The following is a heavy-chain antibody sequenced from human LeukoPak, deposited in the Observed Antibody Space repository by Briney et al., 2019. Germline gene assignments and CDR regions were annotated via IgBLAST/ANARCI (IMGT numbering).Heavy chain of an antibody. V-gene: IGHV3-30*02. J-gene: IGHJ4*02. CDR3: AKDLRIAARLLKGFDS. CDR1: GFTFSSYC. CDR2: IRYDGSNK. Sequence: GGSLRLSCAASGFTFSSYCMHWVRQAPGKGLEWVAFIRYDGSNKYYADSVKGRFTISRDNSKNPLYLQMNSLRAEDTAVYYCAKDLRIAARLLKGFDSWGQGTLVTVSS. D-gene: IGHD6-6*01.